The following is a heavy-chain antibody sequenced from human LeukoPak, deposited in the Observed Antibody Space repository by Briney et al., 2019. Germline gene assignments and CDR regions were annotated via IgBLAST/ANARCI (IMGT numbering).Heavy chain of an antibody. D-gene: IGHD2-15*01. CDR1: GFTFSTYA. CDR3: AKAGCSGGSCYVYFDY. CDR2: ISTSSSAI. Sequence: GGSLRLSCVASGFTFSTYAMDWVRQVPGKGLEWISYISTSSSAIYYADSVKGRFTISRDNSKNTLYLQMNSLRAEDTAVYYCAKAGCSGGSCYVYFDYWGQGTLATVSS. J-gene: IGHJ4*02. V-gene: IGHV3-48*01.